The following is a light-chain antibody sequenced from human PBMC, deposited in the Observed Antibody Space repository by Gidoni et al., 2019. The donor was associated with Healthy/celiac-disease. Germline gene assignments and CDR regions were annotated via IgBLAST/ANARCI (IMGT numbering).Light chain of an antibody. CDR1: SSDVGGYNY. Sequence: QSALTQPASVSGSPGQSITISCTGTSSDVGGYNYVSWYQQHPGKAPKLMIYEVSTRPSGVSNRFSGSKSGNTASLTISGLQAEDEADDYCSSYTSSSTLVVFGGGTKLTVL. CDR2: EVS. V-gene: IGLV2-14*01. J-gene: IGLJ2*01. CDR3: SSYTSSSTLVV.